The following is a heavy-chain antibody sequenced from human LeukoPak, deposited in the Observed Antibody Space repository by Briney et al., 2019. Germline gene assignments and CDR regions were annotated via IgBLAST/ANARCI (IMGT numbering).Heavy chain of an antibody. CDR1: GGSFSGYY. CDR2: INHSGST. Sequence: SETLSLTCAVYGGSFSGYYWSWIRQPPGKGLEWIGEINHSGSTNYNPSLKSRVTISVDTSKNQFSLKLSSVAAADTAVYYCARGGRPVTRKFDYWGQGTLVTVSS. J-gene: IGHJ4*02. CDR3: ARGGRPVTRKFDY. D-gene: IGHD4-17*01. V-gene: IGHV4-34*01.